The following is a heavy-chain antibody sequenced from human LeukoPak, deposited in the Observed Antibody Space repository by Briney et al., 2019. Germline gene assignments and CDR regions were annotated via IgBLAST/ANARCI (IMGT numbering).Heavy chain of an antibody. J-gene: IGHJ6*02. V-gene: IGHV3-53*05. Sequence: PGGSLSLSRAASGLIVSSNYMSGVRQAPGKGLAGVSVIYSGGSIYYADSVKGRFTIYRDNSKNTLYLQMNSLRAEDTAVYYFAKGAMIVEVIPYGMDVWGQGTTVTVSS. CDR1: GLIVSSNY. D-gene: IGHD3-22*01. CDR3: AKGAMIVEVIPYGMDV. CDR2: IYSGGSI.